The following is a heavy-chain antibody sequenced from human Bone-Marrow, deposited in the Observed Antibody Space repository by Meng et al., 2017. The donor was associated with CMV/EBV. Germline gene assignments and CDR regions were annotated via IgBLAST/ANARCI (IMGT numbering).Heavy chain of an antibody. Sequence: GESLKISCAASGFTFSSYSMNWVRQAPGKGLEWVSSISSSSSYIYYADSVKGRFTISRDNAKNSLYLQMNSLRAEDTAVYYCVRDLLTGYHDSWGQGTLVTVSS. D-gene: IGHD3-9*01. CDR2: ISSSSSYI. J-gene: IGHJ4*02. CDR1: GFTFSSYS. CDR3: VRDLLTGYHDS. V-gene: IGHV3-21*01.